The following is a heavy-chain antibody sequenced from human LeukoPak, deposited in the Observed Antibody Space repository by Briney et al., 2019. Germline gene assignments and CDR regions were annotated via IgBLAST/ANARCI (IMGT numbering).Heavy chain of an antibody. CDR1: GYSISSGYY. V-gene: IGHV4-38-2*02. D-gene: IGHD3-3*01. Sequence: SETLSLTCTVSGYSISSGYYWGWIRQPPGKGLEWIGSIYHSGSTYYNPSLKSRVTISVDTSKNQFSLKLSSVTAADTAVYYCARQGYDLSWGGYYYYMDVWGKGTTVTVSS. CDR2: IYHSGST. J-gene: IGHJ6*03. CDR3: ARQGYDLSWGGYYYYMDV.